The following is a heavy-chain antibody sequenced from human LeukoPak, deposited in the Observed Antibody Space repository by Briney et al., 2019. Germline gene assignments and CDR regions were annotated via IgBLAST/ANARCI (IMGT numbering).Heavy chain of an antibody. V-gene: IGHV3-7*01. CDR3: AREGRGGFDF. Sequence: PGGSLRLSCAASGFIFSNYWMSWVRQAPGKGLEGVANIKKDGSKKEYVDSVRGRFTISRDNAKNSLYLQMNSLRAEDMALYYCAREGRGGFDFWGQGILVTVSS. D-gene: IGHD4-23*01. CDR1: GFIFSNYW. CDR2: IKKDGSKK. J-gene: IGHJ4*02.